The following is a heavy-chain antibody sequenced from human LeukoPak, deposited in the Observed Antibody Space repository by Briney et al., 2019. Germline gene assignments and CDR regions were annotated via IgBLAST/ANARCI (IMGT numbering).Heavy chain of an antibody. Sequence: PGGSLRLSCAASGFTFSSYWMHWVRQAPGKGLVWVSRINSDGSSTSYADSVKGRFTISRDNAKNSLYLQMNSLRAEDTAVYYCARSDGDYAKDYWGQGTLVTVSS. J-gene: IGHJ4*02. CDR3: ARSDGDYAKDY. V-gene: IGHV3-74*01. D-gene: IGHD4-17*01. CDR2: INSDGSST. CDR1: GFTFSSYW.